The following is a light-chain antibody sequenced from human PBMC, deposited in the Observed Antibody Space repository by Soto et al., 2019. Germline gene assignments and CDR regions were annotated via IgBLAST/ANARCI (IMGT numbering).Light chain of an antibody. CDR1: SSDVGGYNY. CDR2: DVS. CDR3: NSYTSSSTXV. Sequence: QSVLTQPASVSGSPGQSITISCTGTSSDVGGYNYVSWYQQHPGKAPKLIIYDVSNRPSGVSNRFSGSKSGNTASLTISGLQAEDEADYYCNSYTSSSTXVFGTGTKVTVL. V-gene: IGLV2-14*03. J-gene: IGLJ1*01.